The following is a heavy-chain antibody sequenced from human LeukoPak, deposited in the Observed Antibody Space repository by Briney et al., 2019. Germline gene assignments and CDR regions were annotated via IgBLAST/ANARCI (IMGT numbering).Heavy chain of an antibody. V-gene: IGHV3-53*01. CDR3: ARGYSRATFDI. Sequence: PGGSLRLSCAASGFTVSSNYMSWVRQAPGKGLEWVSVIYSGGSTYYADSVKGRFTVSRDNGKNSLSLQMNSLRAEDTALYYCARGYSRATFDIWGQGTVVAVSS. D-gene: IGHD2-15*01. CDR1: GFTVSSNY. CDR2: IYSGGST. J-gene: IGHJ3*02.